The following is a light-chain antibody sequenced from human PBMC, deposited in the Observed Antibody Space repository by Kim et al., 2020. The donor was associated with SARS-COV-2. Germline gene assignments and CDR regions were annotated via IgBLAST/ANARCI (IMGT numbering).Light chain of an antibody. Sequence: DIVMTQSPDSLAVSLGERATINCKSSQSVLSSSNNKNYVAWYQQKPGQPPKLLIYWTSIREFGVPDRFSGSGSGTDFTLTISSLQAEDVAVDHCQQYNNVPLTFGGGTKVDIK. CDR2: WTS. J-gene: IGKJ4*01. CDR3: QQYNNVPLT. CDR1: QSVLSSSNNKNY. V-gene: IGKV4-1*01.